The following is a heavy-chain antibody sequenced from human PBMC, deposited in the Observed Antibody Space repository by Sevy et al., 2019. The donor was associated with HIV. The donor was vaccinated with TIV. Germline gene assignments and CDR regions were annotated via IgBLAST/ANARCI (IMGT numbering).Heavy chain of an antibody. CDR2: FDPEDGKR. D-gene: IGHD3-22*01. V-gene: IGHV1-24*01. Sequence: ASVKVSCRVSGCTLTQFSMHWVRQAPGKGLEWMGSFDPEDGKRIYAQKFQGRVTLTEDTSTDTAYMELSSLRSEDTAVYYCAATKDYYDSSGYPFDYWGQGTLVTVSS. CDR3: AATKDYYDSSGYPFDY. CDR1: GCTLTQFS. J-gene: IGHJ4*02.